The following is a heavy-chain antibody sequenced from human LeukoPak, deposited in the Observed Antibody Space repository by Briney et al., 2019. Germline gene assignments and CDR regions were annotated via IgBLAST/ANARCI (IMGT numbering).Heavy chain of an antibody. CDR1: GFTFSSYG. CDR2: IRYDGSNK. D-gene: IGHD3-10*01. CDR3: AKDHGSLGSGLN. Sequence: SGGSLRLSCAASGFTFSSYGMHWVRQAPGKGLEWVAFIRYDGSNKYYADSVKGRFTISRDNSKNTLYLQMNSLRAEDTAVYYCAKDHGSLGSGLNWGQGTLVTVSS. V-gene: IGHV3-30*02. J-gene: IGHJ4*02.